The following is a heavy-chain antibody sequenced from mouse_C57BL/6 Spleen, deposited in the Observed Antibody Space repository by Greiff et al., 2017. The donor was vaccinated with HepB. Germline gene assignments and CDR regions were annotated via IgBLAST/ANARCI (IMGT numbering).Heavy chain of an antibody. CDR3: AREGIYDGYSLYYFDY. CDR1: GYAFSSSW. Sequence: QVQLKESGPELVKPGASVKISCKASGYAFSSSWMNWVKQRPGKGLEWIGRIYPGDGDTNYNGKFKGKAKLTADKSSSTAYMQLSSLTSEDSAVYFCAREGIYDGYSLYYFDYWGQGTTLTVSS. D-gene: IGHD2-3*01. CDR2: IYPGDGDT. V-gene: IGHV1-82*01. J-gene: IGHJ2*01.